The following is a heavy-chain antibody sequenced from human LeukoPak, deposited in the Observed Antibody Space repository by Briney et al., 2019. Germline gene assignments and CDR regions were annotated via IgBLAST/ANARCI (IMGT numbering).Heavy chain of an antibody. V-gene: IGHV3-23*01. CDR3: AKAYFMGATTGWFDP. Sequence: PGGSLRLSCAASGFTFSSYVMSWVRQAPGKGLEWVSAISGSGGSTYYADSVKGRFTISRDNSKNTLYLQMNSLRAEDTAVHYCAKAYFMGATTGWFDPWGQGTLVTVSS. CDR1: GFTFSSYV. D-gene: IGHD1-26*01. CDR2: ISGSGGST. J-gene: IGHJ5*02.